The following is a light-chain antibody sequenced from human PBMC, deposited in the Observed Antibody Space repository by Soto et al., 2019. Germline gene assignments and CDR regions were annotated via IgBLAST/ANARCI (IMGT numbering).Light chain of an antibody. CDR2: GDS. CDR1: SSNIGAGYD. J-gene: IGLJ1*01. Sequence: QFMLTQPPSVSGAPGQRVTISCTGSSSNIGAGYDVHWYQHLPGTAPKLLIYGDSNRPSGVPDRISGSKSGTSASLAITGLLAEDEADYYCQSYDSSLSGYVFGTGTKLTVL. CDR3: QSYDSSLSGYV. V-gene: IGLV1-40*01.